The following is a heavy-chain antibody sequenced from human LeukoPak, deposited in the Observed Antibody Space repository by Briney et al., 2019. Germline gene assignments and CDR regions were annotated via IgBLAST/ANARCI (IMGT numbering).Heavy chain of an antibody. CDR2: INPNSGGT. V-gene: IGHV1-2*02. CDR1: GYTFTGYY. CDR3: ARDRAIFGVVKPRRDFDY. J-gene: IGHJ4*02. Sequence: GASVKVSCKASGYTFTGYYMHWVRQAPGQGLEWMGWINPNSGGTNYAQKFQGRVTMTRGTSISTAYMELSRLRSDDTAVYYCARDRAIFGVVKPRRDFDYWGQGTLVTVSS. D-gene: IGHD3-3*01.